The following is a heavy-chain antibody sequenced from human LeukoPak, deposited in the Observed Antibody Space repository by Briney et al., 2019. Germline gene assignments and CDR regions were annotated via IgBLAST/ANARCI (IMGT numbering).Heavy chain of an antibody. D-gene: IGHD4-17*01. CDR2: IYYSGST. CDR3: AKDTRGLGDHLDY. J-gene: IGHJ4*02. Sequence: PSETLSLTCTVSVGSIRSYYWSWIRQPPGKGLEWIGYIYYSGSTNYNPSLKSRVTISVDTSKNQFSLKLSSVTAEDTALYYCAKDTRGLGDHLDYWGQGTLVTVSS. V-gene: IGHV4-59*01. CDR1: VGSIRSYY.